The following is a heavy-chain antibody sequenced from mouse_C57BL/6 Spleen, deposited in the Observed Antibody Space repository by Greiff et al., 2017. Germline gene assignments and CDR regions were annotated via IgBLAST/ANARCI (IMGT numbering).Heavy chain of an antibody. CDR2: ISSGSSTI. CDR1: GFTFSDYG. V-gene: IGHV5-17*01. D-gene: IGHD4-1*01. J-gene: IGHJ3*01. Sequence: EVQRVESGGGLVKPGGSLKLSCAASGFTFSDYGMHWVRQAPEKGLEWVAYISSGSSTIYYADTVKGRFTISRDNAKNTLFLQMTSLRSEDTAMYYCARRDWDEWFAYWGQGTLVTVSA. CDR3: ARRDWDEWFAY.